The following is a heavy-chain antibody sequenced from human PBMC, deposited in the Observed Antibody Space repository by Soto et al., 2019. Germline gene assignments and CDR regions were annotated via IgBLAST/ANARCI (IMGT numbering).Heavy chain of an antibody. V-gene: IGHV3-7*03. Sequence: SERLSFAANGFTVSTYWMTWVRQAPGKGLEWVANIIKDGSEKSYVDSVKGRFTISRDNAKNSLYLEMNSLRVEDTAVYYCARDWGGLGYWGQGTLVTGSS. CDR1: GFTVSTYW. J-gene: IGHJ4*02. CDR3: ARDWGGLGY. D-gene: IGHD3-10*01. CDR2: IIKDGSEK.